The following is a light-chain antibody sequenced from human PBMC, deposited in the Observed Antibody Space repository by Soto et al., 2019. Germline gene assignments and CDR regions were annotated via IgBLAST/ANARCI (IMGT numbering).Light chain of an antibody. V-gene: IGKV3-11*01. CDR3: QQRSNWLSLT. J-gene: IGKJ4*01. CDR1: QSVSSY. CDR2: DAS. Sequence: EIVLTQSPSTLSLSPGERSTVSCMSSQSVSSYLAWYQQKPGQAPRLLIYDASNRATGIPARFSGSGSGTDFTLTISSLEPEDFAVYYCQQRSNWLSLTFGGGTKVDNK.